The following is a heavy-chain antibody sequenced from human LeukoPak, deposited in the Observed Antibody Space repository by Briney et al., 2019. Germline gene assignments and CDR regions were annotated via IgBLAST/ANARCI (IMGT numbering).Heavy chain of an antibody. D-gene: IGHD6-13*01. Sequence: GGSLRLSCAASGFTFSSYWMHWVRHAPGKGLVWVSRINSDGSSTSYADSVKGRFTISRDNAKNTLYLQMNSLRAEDTAVYYCARGMAAAGPVDYWGQGTLVTVSS. CDR3: ARGMAAAGPVDY. J-gene: IGHJ4*02. CDR1: GFTFSSYW. CDR2: INSDGSST. V-gene: IGHV3-74*01.